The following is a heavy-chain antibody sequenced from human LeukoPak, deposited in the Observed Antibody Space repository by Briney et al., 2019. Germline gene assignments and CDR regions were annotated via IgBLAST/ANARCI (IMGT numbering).Heavy chain of an antibody. CDR2: IYSGGST. CDR3: AKRPLSSCN. CDR1: GFTMRDND. V-gene: IGHV3-66*01. J-gene: IGHJ4*02. Sequence: GGSLRLSCAASGFTMRDNDMTWVRQAPGKGLEWVSLIYSGGSTSYADSVKGRFTTSRDNSKNTLYLQMNNLRAEDTAVYYCAKRPLSSCNWGLGTLVTVS.